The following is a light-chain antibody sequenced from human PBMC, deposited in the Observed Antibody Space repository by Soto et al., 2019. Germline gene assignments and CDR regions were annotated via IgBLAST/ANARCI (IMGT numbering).Light chain of an antibody. V-gene: IGKV3-15*01. J-gene: IGKJ2*01. Sequence: EIVIMQSPATVSVSPGERGTLSCRASQSVSRNLAWYQQNPGQAPRLLIYGTSTRATGIPARFSGSGSGTEFTLTISSLQSEDFAVYYCQQYNNWPYTFGQGTKLEIK. CDR2: GTS. CDR3: QQYNNWPYT. CDR1: QSVSRN.